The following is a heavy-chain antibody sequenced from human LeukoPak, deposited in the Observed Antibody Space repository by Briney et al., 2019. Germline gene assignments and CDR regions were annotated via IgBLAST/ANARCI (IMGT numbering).Heavy chain of an antibody. CDR2: ISSSSGYI. CDR3: ARELGSRGIGWFDP. Sequence: GGSLRLSCAASGFTFSSYSMSWVRQAPGKGLEWVSSISSSSGYIYYADSVKGRFTISRDNAKNSLYLQMNSLRAEDTAVYYCARELGSRGIGWFDPWGQGTLVTVSS. J-gene: IGHJ5*02. D-gene: IGHD6-13*01. V-gene: IGHV3-21*01. CDR1: GFTFSSYS.